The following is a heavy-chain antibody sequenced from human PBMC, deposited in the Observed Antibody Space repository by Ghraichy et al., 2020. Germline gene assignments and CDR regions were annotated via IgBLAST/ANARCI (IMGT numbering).Heavy chain of an antibody. CDR1: GFTFSSYA. J-gene: IGHJ5*02. D-gene: IGHD6-19*01. CDR3: AKDPSGWYGIGWFDP. CDR2: ISGSGGST. V-gene: IGHV3-23*01. Sequence: GSLRLSCAASGFTFSSYAMSWVRQAPGKGLEWVSAISGSGGSTYYADSVKGRFTISRDNSKNMLYLQMNSLRAEDTAVYYCAKDPSGWYGIGWFDPWGQGTLVTVSS.